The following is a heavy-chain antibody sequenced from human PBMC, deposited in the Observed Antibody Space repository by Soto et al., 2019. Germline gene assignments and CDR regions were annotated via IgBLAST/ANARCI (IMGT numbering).Heavy chain of an antibody. CDR3: ARMGVVTPGYYGGIDV. D-gene: IGHD2-15*01. V-gene: IGHV1-8*01. CDR1: GYLFPSFD. J-gene: IGHJ6*04. Sequence: ASVKVSCKASGYLFPSFDINWVRQATGQGLEWMGWMNPYSETTDYARKFEGRVTMTRNPSISTAYMELSSLGSEDTAVYYCARMGVVTPGYYGGIDVWGKGTTGTVPQ. CDR2: MNPYSETT.